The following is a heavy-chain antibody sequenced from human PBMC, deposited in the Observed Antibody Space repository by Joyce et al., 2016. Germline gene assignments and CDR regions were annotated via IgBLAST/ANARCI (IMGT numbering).Heavy chain of an antibody. J-gene: IGHJ3*02. CDR1: GFPFSSYA. Sequence: EVQLLESGGGLVQPGGSLRLSCAASGFPFSSYAMSWVRQGGGKWLEWVSAISGSGTSTYYADSVKGRFTNSRDNSKNTLYLQMNSLRAEDTAVYYCAKALSPYYDYIWGSYLDAFDIWGQGTMVTVSS. D-gene: IGHD3-16*02. CDR2: ISGSGTST. CDR3: AKALSPYYDYIWGSYLDAFDI. V-gene: IGHV3-23*01.